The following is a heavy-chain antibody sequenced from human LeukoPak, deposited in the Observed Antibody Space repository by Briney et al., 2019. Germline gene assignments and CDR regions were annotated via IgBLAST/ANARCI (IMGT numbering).Heavy chain of an antibody. CDR1: GYTFTGYY. D-gene: IGHD6-13*01. Sequence: ASVKVSCKASGYTFTGYYMHWVRQAPGQGLEWMGWINPNSGGTNYAQKFQGRVTMTRDTSISTAYMELSRLRSDDTAVYYCARSEGPSSWETPLDYWGQGTLVTVSS. CDR3: ARSEGPSSWETPLDY. V-gene: IGHV1-2*02. J-gene: IGHJ4*02. CDR2: INPNSGGT.